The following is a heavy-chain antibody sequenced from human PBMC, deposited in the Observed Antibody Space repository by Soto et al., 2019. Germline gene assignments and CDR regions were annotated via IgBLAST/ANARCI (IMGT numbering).Heavy chain of an antibody. V-gene: IGHV4-30-4*01. CDR1: GGSISSGDYY. J-gene: IGHJ4*02. D-gene: IGHD1-26*01. CDR2: IYYSGST. CDR3: ASHGRDSFLSGSYDY. Sequence: SETLSLTCTVSGGSISSGDYYWSWIRQPPGKGLEWIGYIYYSGSTYYNPSLKSRVTISVDTSKDQFSLKLSSVTAADTAVYYCASHGRDSFLSGSYDYWGQGTLVTVSS.